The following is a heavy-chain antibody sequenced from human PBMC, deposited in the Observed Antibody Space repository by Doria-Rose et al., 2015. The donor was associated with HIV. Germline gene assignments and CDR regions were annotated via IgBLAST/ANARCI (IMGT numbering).Heavy chain of an antibody. CDR1: GFTFSISA. V-gene: IGHV3-64*01. CDR3: ARDGGRGSSPWWYFAL. Sequence: EVQLVESGGGLVQPGGSLRLSCAASGFTFSISAMHWVRQAPGKGLEYVSGISSNGGSTYYATSVRDRFTISRDNSNNTLYLQVGSLRPDDMAVYYCARDGGRGSSPWWYFALWGRGTLVTVSS. D-gene: IGHD6-13*01. CDR2: ISSNGGST. J-gene: IGHJ2*01.